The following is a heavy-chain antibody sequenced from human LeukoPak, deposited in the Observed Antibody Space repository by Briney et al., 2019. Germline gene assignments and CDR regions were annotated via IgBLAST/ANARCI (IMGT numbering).Heavy chain of an antibody. CDR1: GGTFSSYA. V-gene: IGHV1-69*04. CDR2: IIPILGIA. Sequence: SVKVSCKASGGTFSSYAISWVRQAPGQGLEWMGRIIPILGIANCAQKFQGRVTITADKSTSTAYMELSSLRSEDTAVYYCARHPDGSDPMYYFDYWGQGTLVTVSS. CDR3: ARHPDGSDPMYYFDY. D-gene: IGHD2-15*01. J-gene: IGHJ4*02.